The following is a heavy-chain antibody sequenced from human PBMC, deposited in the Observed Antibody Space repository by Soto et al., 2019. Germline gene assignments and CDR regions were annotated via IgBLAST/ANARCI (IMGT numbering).Heavy chain of an antibody. Sequence: EVQLLESGGGLVQFGGSLRLSCAASGFTFSDSAMSWVRQAPGKGLEWVSAITGSGGNTFYADSVKGRFTISRDNSKSKLFLQMHSLRAEDTAVYYCAKGVLGYCSSNSCYAYDFWGQGTLVTVSS. V-gene: IGHV3-23*01. CDR1: GFTFSDSA. CDR3: AKGVLGYCSSNSCYAYDF. J-gene: IGHJ4*02. CDR2: ITGSGGNT. D-gene: IGHD2-2*01.